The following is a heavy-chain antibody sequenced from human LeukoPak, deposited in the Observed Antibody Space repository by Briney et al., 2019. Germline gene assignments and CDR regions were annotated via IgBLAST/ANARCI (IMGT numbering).Heavy chain of an antibody. J-gene: IGHJ4*02. CDR1: GGSFSGYY. CDR2: INHSGST. V-gene: IGHV4-34*01. CDR3: ARARGNEGTYGDLPFDY. D-gene: IGHD4-17*01. Sequence: KPSETLSLTCAVYGGSFSGYYWSWIRQPPGKGLEWIGEINHSGSTNYNPSLKIRGTISVDTSKNQFSLKLSSVTAADTAVYYCARARGNEGTYGDLPFDYWGQGTLVTVSS.